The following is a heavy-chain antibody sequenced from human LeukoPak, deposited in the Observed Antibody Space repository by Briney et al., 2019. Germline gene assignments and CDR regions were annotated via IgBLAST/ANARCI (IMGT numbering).Heavy chain of an antibody. CDR1: GFTFSDYY. Sequence: KPGGSLRLSCAASGFTFSDYYMSWIRQAPGKGLEWVSYISSSGSTIYYADSVKGRFTISRDNAKNPLYLQMNSLRAEDTAVYYCARTGNYYDSSGYYTYFDYWGQGTLVTVSS. V-gene: IGHV3-11*04. CDR3: ARTGNYYDSSGYYTYFDY. J-gene: IGHJ4*02. CDR2: ISSSGSTI. D-gene: IGHD3-22*01.